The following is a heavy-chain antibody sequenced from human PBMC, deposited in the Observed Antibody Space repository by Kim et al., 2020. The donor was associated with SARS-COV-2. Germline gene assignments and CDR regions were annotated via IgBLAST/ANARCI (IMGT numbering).Heavy chain of an antibody. V-gene: IGHV4-39*07. D-gene: IGHD6-19*01. J-gene: IGHJ4*02. Sequence: YSGSTYYNPSLKSRVTISVDTSKNQFSLKLSSVTAADTAVYYCARNRGLNWGQGTLVTVSS. CDR2: YSGST. CDR3: ARNRGLN.